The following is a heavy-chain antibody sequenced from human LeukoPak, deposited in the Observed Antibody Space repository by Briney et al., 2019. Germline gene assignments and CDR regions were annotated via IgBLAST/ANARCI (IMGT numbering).Heavy chain of an antibody. CDR3: RVTDWSKDLLYYYYGMDV. Sequence: ASVKVSCKASGYTFTGSYMHWVRQAPGQGLEWMGWINPNSGGTNYAQKFQGRVTMTRDTSISTAYMELSRLRSDDTAVYYCRVTDWSKDLLYYYYGMDVWGQGTTVTVSS. J-gene: IGHJ6*02. CDR2: INPNSGGT. CDR1: GYTFTGSY. D-gene: IGHD3-9*01. V-gene: IGHV1-2*02.